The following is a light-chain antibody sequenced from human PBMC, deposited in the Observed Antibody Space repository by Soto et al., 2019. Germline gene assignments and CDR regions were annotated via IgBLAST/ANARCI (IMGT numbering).Light chain of an antibody. CDR2: GAS. V-gene: IGKV3-15*01. J-gene: IGKJ1*01. CDR1: QSVNSR. Sequence: EIVLKQSPGTLSLTPGERATLSCTASQSVNSRLAWYQHKPGQAPRLLIYGASTRATGIPARFSGSGSGTEFTLTISSLQSEDFAVYYCQQYNNWPQAFGEGTKVDIK. CDR3: QQYNNWPQA.